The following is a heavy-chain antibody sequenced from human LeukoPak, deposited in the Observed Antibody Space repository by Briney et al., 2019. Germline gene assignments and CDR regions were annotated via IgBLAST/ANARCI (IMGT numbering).Heavy chain of an antibody. V-gene: IGHV1-46*01. CDR3: ARQPVLRFLEWLSGDYYYYYMDV. D-gene: IGHD3-3*01. CDR1: GYTFTSYY. Sequence: ASVKVSCKASGYTFTSYYMHWVRQAPGQGLEWMGIINPSGGSTSYAQKFQGRVTMTRDTSTSTVYMELSSLRSEDTAVYYCARQPVLRFLEWLSGDYYYYYMDVWGKGTTVTVSS. CDR2: INPSGGST. J-gene: IGHJ6*03.